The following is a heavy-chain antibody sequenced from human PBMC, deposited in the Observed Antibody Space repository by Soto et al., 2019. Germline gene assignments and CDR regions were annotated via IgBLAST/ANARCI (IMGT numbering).Heavy chain of an antibody. CDR2: ISLYHHST. Sequence: QAQLVQSGAEVKKPGASVRLSCKTSGYTFTDYFIHWVRQAPGQGLEWMGIISLYHHSTSYAQKFQGRLNVTNDTSTTTVYMELSSLTSEDTAVYWCARELYSCGGDCPYYMDYWGQGTLVTVSS. J-gene: IGHJ4*02. CDR1: GYTFTDYF. D-gene: IGHD2-21*02. CDR3: ARELYSCGGDCPYYMDY. V-gene: IGHV1-46*01.